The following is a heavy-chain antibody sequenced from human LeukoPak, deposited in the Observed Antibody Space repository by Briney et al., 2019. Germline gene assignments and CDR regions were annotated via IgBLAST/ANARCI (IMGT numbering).Heavy chain of an antibody. D-gene: IGHD6-19*01. CDR2: IFGSGGSS. V-gene: IGHV3-23*01. J-gene: IGHJ4*02. CDR1: GFTFNSYA. CDR3: AKTTTGYSSGRYPGWPVDY. Sequence: GGSLRLSCAASGFTFNSYAMYWVRQAPGKGLEWVSGIFGSGGSSHYADSVKGRFTISRDNSKNTVYLQMNSLRPEDTAVYYCAKTTTGYSSGRYPGWPVDYWGQGTLVTVSS.